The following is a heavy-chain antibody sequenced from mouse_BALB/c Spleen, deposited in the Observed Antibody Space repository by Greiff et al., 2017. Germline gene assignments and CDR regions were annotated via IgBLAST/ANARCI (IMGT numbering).Heavy chain of an antibody. CDR3: ARAPCDGYSMDY. J-gene: IGHJ4*01. V-gene: IGHV5-6-5*01. Sequence: EVKLMESGGGLVKPGGSLKLSCAASGFTFSSYAMSWVRQTPEKRLEWVASISSGGSTYYPDSVKGRFTISRDNARNILYLQMNSLKSEDTAMYYCARAPCDGYSMDYWGQGTSVTVSS. CDR1: GFTFSSYA. CDR2: ISSGGST.